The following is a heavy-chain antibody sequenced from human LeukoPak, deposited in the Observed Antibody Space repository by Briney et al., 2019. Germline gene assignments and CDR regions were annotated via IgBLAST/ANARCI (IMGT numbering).Heavy chain of an antibody. J-gene: IGHJ4*02. CDR1: GYTFTSYD. CDR3: ARVISRRGSYLCY. Sequence: ASVKVYCKASGYTFTSYDINWVRQATGQGLEWMGWMNPNSGNTGYAQKFQGRVTMTRNTSISTAYMELSSLRSEDTAVYYCARVISRRGSYLCYWGQGTLVTVSS. CDR2: MNPNSGNT. V-gene: IGHV1-8*01. D-gene: IGHD3-10*01.